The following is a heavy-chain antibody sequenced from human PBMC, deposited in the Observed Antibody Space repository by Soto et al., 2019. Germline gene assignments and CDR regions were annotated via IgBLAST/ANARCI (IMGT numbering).Heavy chain of an antibody. V-gene: IGHV4-34*01. CDR2: ISHSGSS. D-gene: IGHD5-18*01. J-gene: IGHJ4*02. CDR1: GGSFSGYH. Sequence: AETLSLTCAVYGGSFSGYHWSWIRQPPGKGLEWIGEISHSGSSNYNPSLKSRVTISIDTSKNQFSLNLSSVTAADTAVYYCARVRDTYFDYWGQGTLVTVSS. CDR3: ARVRDTYFDY.